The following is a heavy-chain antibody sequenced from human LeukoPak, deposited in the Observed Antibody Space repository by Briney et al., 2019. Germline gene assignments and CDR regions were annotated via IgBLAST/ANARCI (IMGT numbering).Heavy chain of an antibody. CDR3: AKVEGGYDSSGYSDY. J-gene: IGHJ4*02. D-gene: IGHD3-22*01. Sequence: GGSLRLSCAASGFTFSSYAMSWVRQAPGKGLEWVSAISGSGGSTYYADSVKGRFTISRDNSKNTLYLQMNSLRAEDTAVYYCAKVEGGYDSSGYSDYWGQGTLVTVSS. CDR1: GFTFSSYA. CDR2: ISGSGGST. V-gene: IGHV3-23*01.